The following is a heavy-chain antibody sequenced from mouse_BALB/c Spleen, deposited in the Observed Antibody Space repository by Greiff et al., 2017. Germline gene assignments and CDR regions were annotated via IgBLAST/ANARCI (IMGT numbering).Heavy chain of an antibody. V-gene: IGHV1S132*01. Sequence: VKLMESGAELVKPGASVKLSCKTSGYTFTSYWIQWVKQRPGQGLGWIGEIFPGTGTTYYNEKFKGKATLTIDTSSSTAYMQLSSLTSEDSAVYFCARKGFSYAMDYWGQGTSVTVSS. CDR1: GYTFTSYW. D-gene: IGHD3-3*01. J-gene: IGHJ4*01. CDR3: ARKGFSYAMDY. CDR2: IFPGTGTT.